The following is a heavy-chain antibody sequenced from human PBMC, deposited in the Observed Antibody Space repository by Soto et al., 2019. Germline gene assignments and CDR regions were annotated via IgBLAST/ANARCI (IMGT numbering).Heavy chain of an antibody. D-gene: IGHD5-18*01. CDR3: ANPGPIQLWVPSRTAFDY. V-gene: IGHV3-23*01. CDR2: TSASGGST. J-gene: IGHJ4*02. Sequence: WGSLVLGCAASGFTFSSYAMSWVRQAPGKGLDLASRTSASGGSTYYADSVKGRFTISRDNSKNTLYLQMNSLGAEDTAVYSCANPGPIQLWVPSRTAFDYWGQGTKVTVSS. CDR1: GFTFSSYA.